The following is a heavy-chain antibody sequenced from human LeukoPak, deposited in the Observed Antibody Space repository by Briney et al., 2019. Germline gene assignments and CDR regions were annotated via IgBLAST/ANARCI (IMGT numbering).Heavy chain of an antibody. D-gene: IGHD5-12*01. CDR2: IKQDGSEK. Sequence: GGSLRLSCAASGFTFSSYWMSWVRQAPGKGLEWVANIKQDGSEKYYVDSVKGRFTISRDNAKNSLYLQMNSLRAEDTAVYYCAILPDMVATIGSDSFDYWGQGTLVTVSS. V-gene: IGHV3-7*01. J-gene: IGHJ4*02. CDR1: GFTFSSYW. CDR3: AILPDMVATIGSDSFDY.